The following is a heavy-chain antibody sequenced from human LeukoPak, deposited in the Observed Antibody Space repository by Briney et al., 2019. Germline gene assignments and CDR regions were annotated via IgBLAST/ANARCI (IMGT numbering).Heavy chain of an antibody. CDR1: GLTFSDSW. V-gene: IGHV3-7*04. Sequence: PRGCPRLSCVTSGLTFSDSWMSCFRQAPGHRLEWVASSKDDGSDKYYLDSVRGRFTISRDNGEYSLYLQLDELRADDTAVSYCARHLLRGQNFYYWGQGTLVTVSS. CDR3: ARHLLRGQNFYY. CDR2: SKDDGSDK. J-gene: IGHJ4*02.